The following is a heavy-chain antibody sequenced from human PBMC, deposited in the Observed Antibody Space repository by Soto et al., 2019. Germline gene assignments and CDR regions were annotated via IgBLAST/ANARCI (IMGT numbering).Heavy chain of an antibody. CDR2: ISSSSSYT. J-gene: IGHJ6*02. CDR1: GFTFSDYY. D-gene: IGHD2-15*01. Sequence: GGSLRLSCAASGFTFSDYYMSWIRQAPGKGLEWVSYISSSSSYTNYADSVKGRFTISRDNAKNSLYLQINSLRAEDTAVYYCARDESSPGYCSGGSCYGQYYGMDVWGQGTTVTVSS. V-gene: IGHV3-11*06. CDR3: ARDESSPGYCSGGSCYGQYYGMDV.